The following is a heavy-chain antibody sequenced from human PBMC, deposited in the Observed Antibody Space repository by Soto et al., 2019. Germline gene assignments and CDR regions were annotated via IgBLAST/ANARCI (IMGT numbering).Heavy chain of an antibody. J-gene: IGHJ6*02. CDR1: GFTFSSYG. CDR3: ARQGATTNYYYYYGMDV. CDR2: IWYDGSNK. D-gene: IGHD1-26*01. Sequence: GGSLRLSCAASGFTFSSYGMHWVRQAPGKGLEWVAVIWYDGSNKYYADSVKGRFTISRDNSKNTLYLQMNSLRAEDTAVYYCARQGATTNYYYYYGMDVWGQGTTVTVSS. V-gene: IGHV3-33*01.